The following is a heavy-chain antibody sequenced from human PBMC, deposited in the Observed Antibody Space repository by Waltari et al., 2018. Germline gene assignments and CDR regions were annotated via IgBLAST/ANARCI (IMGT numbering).Heavy chain of an antibody. CDR3: ARDTGYSSGWYYYYGMDV. CDR1: GFTFSSYW. J-gene: IGHJ6*02. CDR2: INSDGRST. V-gene: IGHV3-74*01. D-gene: IGHD6-19*01. Sequence: EVQLVESGGGLVQPGGSLRLSCAASGFTFSSYWMHWVRQAPGKGLVWVSRINSDGRSTSYADSVKGRFTISRDNAKNTLYLQMNSLRAEDTAVYYCARDTGYSSGWYYYYGMDVWGQGTTVTVSS.